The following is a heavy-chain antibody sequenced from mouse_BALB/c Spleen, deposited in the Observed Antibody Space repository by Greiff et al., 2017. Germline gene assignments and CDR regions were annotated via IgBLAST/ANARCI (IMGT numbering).Heavy chain of an antibody. CDR2: ISSGGSYT. Sequence: EVKLVESGGGLVKPGGSLKLSCAASGFTFSSYAMSWVRQSPEKRLEWVAEISSGGSYTYYPDTVTGRFTISRDNAKNTLYLEMSSLRSEDTAMYYCATGYFDYRGQGTTLTVSS. J-gene: IGHJ2*01. V-gene: IGHV5-9-4*01. CDR1: GFTFSSYA. CDR3: ATGYFDY.